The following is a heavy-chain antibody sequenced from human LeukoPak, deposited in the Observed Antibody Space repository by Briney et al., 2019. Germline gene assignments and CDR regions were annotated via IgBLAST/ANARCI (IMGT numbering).Heavy chain of an antibody. V-gene: IGHV3-23*01. Sequence: PGGSLRLSCAASGFTFSSYWMAWVRQAPGKGLEWVSAISGSGGSTYYADSVKGRFTISRDNSKNTLYLQMNSLRAEDTAVYYCAKGITIFGIDYYYMDVWGKGTTVTVSS. J-gene: IGHJ6*03. CDR1: GFTFSSYW. D-gene: IGHD3-3*01. CDR3: AKGITIFGIDYYYMDV. CDR2: ISGSGGST.